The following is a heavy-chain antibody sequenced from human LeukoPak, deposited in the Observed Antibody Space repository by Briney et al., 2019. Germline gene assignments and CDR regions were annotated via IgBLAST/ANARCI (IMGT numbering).Heavy chain of an antibody. CDR3: ARIMTGYYYYFDY. D-gene: IGHD3-9*01. Sequence: SETLSLTCTVSGGSISSGTYYWSWIRQPAGKGLEWIGRIYTSGITNYNPSLKSRVTISLDTSKNQFSLKLSSVTAADTAVYYCARIMTGYYYYFDYWGQGTLVTVSS. CDR2: IYTSGIT. V-gene: IGHV4-61*02. J-gene: IGHJ4*02. CDR1: GGSISSGTYY.